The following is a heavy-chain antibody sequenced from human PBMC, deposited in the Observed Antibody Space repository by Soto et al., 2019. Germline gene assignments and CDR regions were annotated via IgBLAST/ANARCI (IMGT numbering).Heavy chain of an antibody. D-gene: IGHD3-9*01. Sequence: GASVKVSCKASGYTFTSYGISWVRQAPGQGLEWMGWISAYNGNTNYAQKLQGRVTMTTDTSTGTAYMELRSLRSDDTAVYYCARDPGNTISSDAFDIWGQGTMVTVSS. CDR1: GYTFTSYG. CDR3: ARDPGNTISSDAFDI. CDR2: ISAYNGNT. V-gene: IGHV1-18*01. J-gene: IGHJ3*02.